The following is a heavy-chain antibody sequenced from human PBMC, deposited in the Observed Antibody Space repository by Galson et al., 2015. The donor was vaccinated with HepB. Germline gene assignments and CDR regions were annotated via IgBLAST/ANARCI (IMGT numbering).Heavy chain of an antibody. J-gene: IGHJ4*02. D-gene: IGHD3-22*01. V-gene: IGHV3-48*02. CDR2: INSASSIT. Sequence: SLRLSCAASGFTFNTHSMNWVRQAPGKGPEWVSYINSASSITHYADSVKGRVTIFRNNDKNSLYLQMNSLRDEDTAVYYCARDRSVGDSRGYTPGHFDYWGQGTLVTVSS. CDR1: GFTFNTHS. CDR3: ARDRSVGDSRGYTPGHFDY.